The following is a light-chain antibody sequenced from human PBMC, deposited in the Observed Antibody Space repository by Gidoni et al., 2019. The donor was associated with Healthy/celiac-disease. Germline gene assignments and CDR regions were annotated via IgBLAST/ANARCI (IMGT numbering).Light chain of an antibody. CDR1: SSNIGSKN. CDR3: AAWDDSLNGYV. CDR2: INN. J-gene: IGLJ1*01. Sequence: QSVLPQPPSASGTPGQGVTISCSGSSSNIGSKNVNWYQQLPGTAPKLLIYINNQRPSGVPDRFSGSKSGTSASLAISGLQSEDEADYYCAAWDDSLNGYVFGTGTKVTVL. V-gene: IGLV1-44*01.